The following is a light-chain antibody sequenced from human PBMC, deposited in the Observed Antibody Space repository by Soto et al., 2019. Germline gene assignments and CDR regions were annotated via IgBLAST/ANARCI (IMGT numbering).Light chain of an antibody. CDR3: QQYGSSPPT. J-gene: IGKJ1*01. V-gene: IGKV3-20*01. Sequence: EIVLTQSPGTLSLSPGERATLSCRASQSVSDNYLAWYQQKPGQPPRLLIYAASSRATGTPDRFSGSGSKTNFTLTISRLEPEDFAVYYCQQYGSSPPTFGQGTKVDIK. CDR2: AAS. CDR1: QSVSDNY.